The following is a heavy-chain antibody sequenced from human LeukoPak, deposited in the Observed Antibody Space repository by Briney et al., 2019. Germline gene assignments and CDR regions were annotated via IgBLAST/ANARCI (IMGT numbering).Heavy chain of an antibody. Sequence: SETLSLTWAVYGGSFSGYYWSWIREPPRKRLQWIGEITHSGSTNYKPSLKSRVTISVDTSKNQFSLKLSSVTAADTAVYYCARGPWIPISQLWWYFQHWGQGTLVTVSS. J-gene: IGHJ1*01. CDR1: GGSFSGYY. CDR2: ITHSGST. D-gene: IGHD2-21*01. V-gene: IGHV4-34*01. CDR3: ARGPWIPISQLWWYFQH.